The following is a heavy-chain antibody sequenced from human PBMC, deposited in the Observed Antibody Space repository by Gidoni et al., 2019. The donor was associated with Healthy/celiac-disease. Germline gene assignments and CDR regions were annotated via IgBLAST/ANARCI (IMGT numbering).Heavy chain of an antibody. V-gene: IGHV3-30*18. CDR1: GFTFSSYG. J-gene: IGHJ4*02. Sequence: QVQLVESGGGVVQPGRSLRLSCAASGFTFSSYGMHWVRQAPGKGLEWVAVIAYDGSNKYYADSVKGRFTISRDNSKNTLYLQMNSLRAEDTAVYYCAKDSIAVAGANFDYWGQGTLVTVSS. CDR3: AKDSIAVAGANFDY. CDR2: IAYDGSNK. D-gene: IGHD6-19*01.